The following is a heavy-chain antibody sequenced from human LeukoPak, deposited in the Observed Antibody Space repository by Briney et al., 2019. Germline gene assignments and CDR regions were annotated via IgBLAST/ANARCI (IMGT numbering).Heavy chain of an antibody. CDR3: ARDGGDYYDSSGYPFHH. D-gene: IGHD3-22*01. CDR1: GFTFGSYN. Sequence: GGSLRLSCAASGFTFGSYNMNWVRQAPGKGLEWVSSISTSSSYIYYADSVKGRFTISRDNAKKSLYLQMNILRAGDTAVYYCARDGGDYYDSSGYPFHHWGQGTLVTVSS. V-gene: IGHV3-21*01. CDR2: ISTSSSYI. J-gene: IGHJ1*01.